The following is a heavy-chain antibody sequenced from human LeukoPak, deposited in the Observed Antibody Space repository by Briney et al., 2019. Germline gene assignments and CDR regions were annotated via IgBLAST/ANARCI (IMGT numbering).Heavy chain of an antibody. CDR2: IYTSGNT. V-gene: IGHV4-4*07. J-gene: IGHJ4*02. CDR1: GGSISVYY. D-gene: IGHD2-21*01. CDR3: ARGVVIAPQTFDY. Sequence: SETLSLTCTVSGGSISVYYWSWIRQPAGKGLEWIGHIYTSGNTNYNPSLKSRVTISVDTSKNQFSLKLSSVTAADTAVYYCARGVVIAPQTFDYWGQGTLVTVSS.